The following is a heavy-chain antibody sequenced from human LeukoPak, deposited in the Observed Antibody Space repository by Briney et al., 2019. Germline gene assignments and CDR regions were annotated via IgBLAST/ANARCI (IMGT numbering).Heavy chain of an antibody. CDR1: GTFTDYS. J-gene: IGHJ5*02. CDR2: IIPILGQT. V-gene: IGHV1-69*02. Sequence: SVKVSCKASGTFTDYSISWVRQAPGQGLEWMGRIIPILGQTDYTQKFHDRVTFTADKSTTTAYMEPTSLNSDDTAIYYCVVSGYYYDWFDPWGQGTLVTV. D-gene: IGHD3-3*01. CDR3: VVSGYYYDWFDP.